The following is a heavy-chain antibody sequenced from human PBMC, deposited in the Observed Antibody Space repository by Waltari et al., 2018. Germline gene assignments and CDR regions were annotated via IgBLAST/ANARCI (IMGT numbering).Heavy chain of an antibody. J-gene: IGHJ6*02. CDR3: ARDPYDFWSGYIYGMDV. Sequence: QVQLQESGPGLVKPSQTLSLPCTVPGGSISSGAYYWSWIRQPPGKGLEWIGYIYYRGSTYYNPSLKSRVTISVDTSKNQFSLKLSSVTAADTAVYYCARDPYDFWSGYIYGMDVWGQGTTVTVSS. CDR2: IYYRGST. V-gene: IGHV4-30-4*01. D-gene: IGHD3-3*01. CDR1: GGSISSGAYY.